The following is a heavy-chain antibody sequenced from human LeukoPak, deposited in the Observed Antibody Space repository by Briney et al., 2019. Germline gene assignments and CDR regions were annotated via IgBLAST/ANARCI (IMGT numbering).Heavy chain of an antibody. CDR2: IHYSGRF. CDR1: GGSISSYY. CDR3: VRLIDGSPADY. J-gene: IGHJ4*02. V-gene: IGHV4-59*04. D-gene: IGHD5-24*01. Sequence: PSETLSLTCTVSGGSISSYYWSWIRQAPGKGLEWIGSIHYSGRFYYNPSLKSRVTISSDTPKHQFSLRLSSVTAADTAVYYCVRLIDGSPADYWGQGTLVTVSS.